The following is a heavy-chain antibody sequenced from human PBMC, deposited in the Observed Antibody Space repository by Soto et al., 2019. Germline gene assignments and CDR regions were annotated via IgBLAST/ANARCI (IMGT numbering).Heavy chain of an antibody. CDR1: GDSVSSNSAA. V-gene: IGHV6-1*01. J-gene: IGHJ5*02. D-gene: IGHD2-21*02. CDR2: TYYRSKWYN. CDR3: ARAILAGSDCLGMHAS. Sequence: SQTLSLTCAISGDSVSSNSAAWNWIRQSPSRGLEWLGRTYYRSKWYNDYAVSVKGRITVNPDTSKNQFSLQLNSVTPEDSAVYFCARAILAGSDCLGMHASWGQRSXVTVSS.